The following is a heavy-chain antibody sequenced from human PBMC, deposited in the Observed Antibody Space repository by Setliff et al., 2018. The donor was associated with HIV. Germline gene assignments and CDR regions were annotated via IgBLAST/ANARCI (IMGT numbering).Heavy chain of an antibody. CDR3: ATASPGQQPYYYYYYGMDV. CDR2: FDPEDGET. J-gene: IGHJ6*02. CDR1: GYTLTELS. V-gene: IGHV1-24*01. D-gene: IGHD6-13*01. Sequence: ASVKVSCKVSGYTLTELSRHWVRQAPGKGLEWMGGFDPEDGETIYAQKFQGSVTMTEDTSTDTAYMELSSLRSEDTAVYYCATASPGQQPYYYYYYGMDVWGQGTTVTVSS.